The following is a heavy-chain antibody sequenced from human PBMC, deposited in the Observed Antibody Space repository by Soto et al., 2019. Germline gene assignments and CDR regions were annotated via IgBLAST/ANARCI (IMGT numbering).Heavy chain of an antibody. D-gene: IGHD2-15*01. CDR2: IKQGGSEK. Sequence: GGSLRLSCAGSGFIFRSYWMTWVRQAPGKGLEWVANIKQGGSEKHYVDSVKGRFTISRDDAKNSVYLQIDNLRAEVTALYYCAREERESGGFDYWGQGTQVTVSS. J-gene: IGHJ4*02. CDR3: AREERESGGFDY. V-gene: IGHV3-7*01. CDR1: GFIFRSYW.